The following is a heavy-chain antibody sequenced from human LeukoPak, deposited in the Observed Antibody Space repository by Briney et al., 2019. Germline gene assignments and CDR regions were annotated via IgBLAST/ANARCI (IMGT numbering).Heavy chain of an antibody. CDR2: IYYSGNT. J-gene: IGHJ4*02. CDR3: ARGGFHFGYSITWYFDY. V-gene: IGHV4-39*07. D-gene: IGHD6-13*01. Sequence: PSETLSLTCTVSGDSITSGSYYWAWIRQPPGRGLEWIGSIYYSGNTYYNPSLKSRVTISVDTSNNEFSLRLTSVTAADTAVYYCARGGFHFGYSITWYFDYWGQGTLVTVSS. CDR1: GDSITSGSYY.